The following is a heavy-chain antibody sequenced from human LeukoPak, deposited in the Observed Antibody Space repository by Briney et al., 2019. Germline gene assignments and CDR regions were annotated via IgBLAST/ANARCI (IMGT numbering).Heavy chain of an antibody. CDR3: ARGSGAGSGIKTLDY. CDR2: IYDSGST. V-gene: IGHV4-39*01. D-gene: IGHD3-10*01. CDR1: GGSIRSSYYY. J-gene: IGHJ4*02. Sequence: SETLSLTCTVSGGSIRSSYYYWGWIRQPPGKGLEWIGSIYDSGSTYYNPSLKSRVTISVDTSKNQFSLKLNSVTAADTAVYYCARGSGAGSGIKTLDYWGQGTLVTVSS.